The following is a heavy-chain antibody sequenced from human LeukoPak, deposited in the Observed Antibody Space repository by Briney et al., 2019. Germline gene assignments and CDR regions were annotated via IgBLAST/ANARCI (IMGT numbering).Heavy chain of an antibody. CDR3: ARDAVGDFDH. D-gene: IGHD2-15*01. V-gene: IGHV4-39*07. CDR1: GGSISSSSYY. Sequence: PSETLSLTCTVSGGSISSSSYYWGWIRQPPGKGLEWIGSIYYSGSTYYNPSLKSRVTISVDTSKNQFSLKLSSVTAADTAVYYCARDAVGDFDHWGQGTLVTVSS. J-gene: IGHJ4*02. CDR2: IYYSGST.